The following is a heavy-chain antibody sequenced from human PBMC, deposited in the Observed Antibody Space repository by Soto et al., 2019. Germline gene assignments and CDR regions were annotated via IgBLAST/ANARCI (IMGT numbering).Heavy chain of an antibody. CDR1: GFSLSTSGMC. J-gene: IGHJ4*02. CDR3: ARGDHDYGDYKWDY. CDR2: IDRDDDK. V-gene: IGHV2-70*01. Sequence: ESGPTLVNPTQTLTLTCTFSGFSLSTSGMCVSWIRQPPGKALEWLALIDRDDDKYYSTSLKTRLTISKDTSKNQVVLTMTNMDPVDTATYYCARGDHDYGDYKWDYWGQGTLVTVSS. D-gene: IGHD4-17*01.